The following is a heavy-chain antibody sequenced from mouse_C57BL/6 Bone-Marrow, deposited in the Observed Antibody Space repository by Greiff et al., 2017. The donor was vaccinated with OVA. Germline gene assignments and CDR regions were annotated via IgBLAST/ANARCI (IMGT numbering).Heavy chain of an antibody. V-gene: IGHV1-50*01. CDR1: GYTFTSYW. Sequence: VQLQPPGAELVKPGASVKLSCKASGYTFTSYWMQWVKQRPGQGLEWIGEIDPSDSYTNYNQKFKGKATLTVDTSSSTAYMQLSSLTSEDSAVYYCARDGYFDYWGQGTTLTVSS. CDR2: IDPSDSYT. D-gene: IGHD2-3*01. J-gene: IGHJ2*01. CDR3: ARDGYFDY.